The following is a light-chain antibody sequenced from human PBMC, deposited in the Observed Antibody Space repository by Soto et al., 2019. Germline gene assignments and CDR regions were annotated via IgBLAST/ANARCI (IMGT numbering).Light chain of an antibody. J-gene: IGKJ4*01. CDR3: QKYNSSPLT. CDR2: AAP. CDR1: QDIGDY. Sequence: DIQVTQSPSSLSASLGDRVTITCRANQDIGDYLAWFQQQPGKVPKLLIYAAPALQSGVPSRFSGSGSGTDFTLTISSLQPEDIATYYCQKYNSSPLTLGGGTKVEI. V-gene: IGKV1-27*01.